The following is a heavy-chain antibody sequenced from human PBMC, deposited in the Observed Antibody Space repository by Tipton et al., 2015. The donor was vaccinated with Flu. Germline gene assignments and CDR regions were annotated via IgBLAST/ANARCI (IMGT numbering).Heavy chain of an antibody. J-gene: IGHJ5*02. V-gene: IGHV1-2*02. CDR2: NNPISGGR. Sequence: QLVQSGAEVKKPGASVKVSCKASGYTFTAYYIHWVRQAPGKGLEWIGWNNPISGGRKFAQKFQGRVTMTSDAAITTAYMELSSLTPDDTAVYYCARRSCESWGRGTLVTVSS. CDR3: ARRSCES. CDR1: GYTFTAYY.